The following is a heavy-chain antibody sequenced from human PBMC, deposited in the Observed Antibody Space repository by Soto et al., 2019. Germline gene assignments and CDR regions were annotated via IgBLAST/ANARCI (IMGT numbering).Heavy chain of an antibody. V-gene: IGHV1-18*01. CDR3: ARQNYYSGMDV. CDR1: GYTFTSYF. J-gene: IGHJ6*02. CDR2: ISAYHCNT. Sequence: QVQLVQSGAEVKKPGASVKVSCKASGYTFTSYFITWVRQAPGQGLDWMGWISAYHCNTNYAQRHQGRVTMTTDTYTATAYMEMRTLRSDDTAVYYCARQNYYSGMDVWGQGTTVTGSS.